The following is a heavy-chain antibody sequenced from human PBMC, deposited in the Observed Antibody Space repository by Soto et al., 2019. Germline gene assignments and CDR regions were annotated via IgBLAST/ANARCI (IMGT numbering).Heavy chain of an antibody. V-gene: IGHV3-23*01. Sequence: GGSLRLSCAASGFTFTRYMTWVRQAPGKGLEWVSAISGSGAGTYYADSVKGRFTISRDNSKNTLYLQMNSLRAEDTAVYYCAKDGSEQWLEHLDYWGQGALVTVSS. D-gene: IGHD6-19*01. CDR1: GFTFTRY. CDR3: AKDGSEQWLEHLDY. CDR2: ISGSGAGT. J-gene: IGHJ4*02.